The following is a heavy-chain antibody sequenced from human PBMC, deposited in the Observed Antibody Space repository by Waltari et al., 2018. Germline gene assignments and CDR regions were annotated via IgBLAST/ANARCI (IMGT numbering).Heavy chain of an antibody. CDR3: ASRYYYDSSGYIY. CDR1: GGSISSYY. D-gene: IGHD3-22*01. Sequence: QVQLQESGPGLVKPSETLSLTCTVSGGSISSYYWSCIRQPPGKGLEWIGYIYYSGSTNYNPSLKSRVTISVDTSKNQFSLKLSSVTAADTAVYYCASRYYYDSSGYIYWGQGTLVTVSS. CDR2: IYYSGST. J-gene: IGHJ4*02. V-gene: IGHV4-59*08.